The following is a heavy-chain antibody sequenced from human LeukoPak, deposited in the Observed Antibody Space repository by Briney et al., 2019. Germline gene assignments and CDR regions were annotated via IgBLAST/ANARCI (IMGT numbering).Heavy chain of an antibody. D-gene: IGHD3-22*01. V-gene: IGHV3-23*01. Sequence: GGSLRLSCAASGFTFSSYGMSWVRQAPGKGLEWVSAISGSGGSTYYSDSVKGRFTISRDNSKNTLYLQMNSLRAEDTAVYYCAKDRATMIVMIRTAPRGELDYWGQGSLVTVSS. CDR3: AKDRATMIVMIRTAPRGELDY. CDR2: ISGSGGST. J-gene: IGHJ4*02. CDR1: GFTFSSYG.